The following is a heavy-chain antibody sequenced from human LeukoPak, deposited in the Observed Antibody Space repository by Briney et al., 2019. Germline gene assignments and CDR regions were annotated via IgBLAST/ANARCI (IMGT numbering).Heavy chain of an antibody. V-gene: IGHV3-33*01. Sequence: PGGSLRLSCEVSGFTFSNYGMHWVRQAPGKGLEWVALIWYDGRTKFHADSVKGRFTISRDNFENTLYLQMSSLRVEDTAVYYCAREWGRIAVAGGPGYWGQGTLVTVSS. CDR3: AREWGRIAVAGGPGY. CDR2: IWYDGRTK. CDR1: GFTFSNYG. D-gene: IGHD6-19*01. J-gene: IGHJ4*02.